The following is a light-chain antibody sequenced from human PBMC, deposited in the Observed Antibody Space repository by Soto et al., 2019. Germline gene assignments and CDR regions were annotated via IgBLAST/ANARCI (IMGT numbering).Light chain of an antibody. CDR3: HQRTNWPLT. V-gene: IGKV3-11*01. J-gene: IGKJ4*01. CDR2: DAS. CDR1: QSVSSY. Sequence: EIVLTQSPATLSLSPGERATLSCRASQSVSSYLAWYQQKPGQAPRLLIYDASNRATGIPIRFSGSGSGTDFTLTISSLEPEDFAVYYCHQRTNWPLTFGGGIKVEIK.